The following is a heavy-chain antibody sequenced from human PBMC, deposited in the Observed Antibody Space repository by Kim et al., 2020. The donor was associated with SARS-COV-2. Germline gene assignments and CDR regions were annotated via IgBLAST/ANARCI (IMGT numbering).Heavy chain of an antibody. V-gene: IGHV3-23*01. CDR2: IVNSGGST. Sequence: GGSLRLSCAASGFTFSNFAMSWVRQAPGKGLEWVSAIVNSGGSTFYADSVRGRFTISRDNSKNTLYLQMNSLRVEDTAVYYCAKGFASGTYYCDDWGRGTLVTVSS. J-gene: IGHJ4*02. D-gene: IGHD3-10*01. CDR3: AKGFASGTYYCDD. CDR1: GFTFSNFA.